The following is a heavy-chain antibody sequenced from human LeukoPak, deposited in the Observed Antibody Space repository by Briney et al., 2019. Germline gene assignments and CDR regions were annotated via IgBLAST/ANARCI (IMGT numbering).Heavy chain of an antibody. Sequence: GGSLRLSCAASGFTFSSYSMNWVRQAPGKGLEWVSSISSSSSYIYYADSVKGRFTISRDNAKNSLYLQMNSLRAEDTAVYYCARDPRIKGRFLEWLSTPWYFDYWGQGTLVTVSS. CDR3: ARDPRIKGRFLEWLSTPWYFDY. J-gene: IGHJ4*02. CDR2: ISSSSSYI. CDR1: GFTFSSYS. V-gene: IGHV3-21*01. D-gene: IGHD3-3*01.